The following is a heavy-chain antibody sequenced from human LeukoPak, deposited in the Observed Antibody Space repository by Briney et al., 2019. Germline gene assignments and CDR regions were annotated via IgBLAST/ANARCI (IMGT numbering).Heavy chain of an antibody. V-gene: IGHV3-74*01. J-gene: IGHJ4*02. Sequence: PGGSLRLSCAASGFTFSTYWMHWVRQAPGKGLVWVSRISGDGSDTRYADSVKGRFIISRDNAKNTLYLQLNGLRAEDTAVYYCARGRDYAFDYWGQGTLVTVSS. CDR2: ISGDGSDT. D-gene: IGHD4-17*01. CDR1: GFTFSTYW. CDR3: ARGRDYAFDY.